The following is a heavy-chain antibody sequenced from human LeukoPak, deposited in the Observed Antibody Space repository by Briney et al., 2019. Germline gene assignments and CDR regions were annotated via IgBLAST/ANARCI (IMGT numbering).Heavy chain of an antibody. Sequence: GASVKVSCKASGYTFTGYYMHWVRQAPGQGLEWMGWINPNSGGTNYAQKFQGRVTMTRYTSISTAYMELSRLRSDDTAVYYCARDARSGYSYGPKFDYWGQGTLVTVSS. D-gene: IGHD5-18*01. J-gene: IGHJ4*02. CDR3: ARDARSGYSYGPKFDY. CDR1: GYTFTGYY. V-gene: IGHV1-2*02. CDR2: INPNSGGT.